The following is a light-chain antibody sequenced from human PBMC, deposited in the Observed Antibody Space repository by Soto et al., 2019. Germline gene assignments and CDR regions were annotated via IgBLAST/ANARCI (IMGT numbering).Light chain of an antibody. CDR1: NSNIRAGYD. CDR3: QSYDNNPSGRLV. J-gene: IGLJ3*02. V-gene: IGLV1-40*01. Sequence: QSVLTPPPSVSGAPGQRGTLSCPGSNSNIRAGYDVHWYQQLPGTAPKLLIFGSINRPSGVPARFSGSKSGTSASLAITGLQAEDEGDYYCQSYDNNPSGRLVFGGGTKVTVL. CDR2: GSI.